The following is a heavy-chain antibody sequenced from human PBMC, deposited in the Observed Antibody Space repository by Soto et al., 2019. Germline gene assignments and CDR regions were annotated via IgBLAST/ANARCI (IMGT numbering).Heavy chain of an antibody. V-gene: IGHV3-48*01. D-gene: IGHD1-20*01. J-gene: IGHJ3*02. CDR1: GFTFSSYS. CDR2: ISSSSSTI. Sequence: EVQLVESGGGLVQPGGSLRLSCAASGFTFSSYSMNWVRQAPGKGLEWVSYISSSSSTIYYADSVKGRFTISRDHAKNSLYLQMNSLRAEDTAVYYCARKYNWNDVVAFDIWGHGTMVTVSS. CDR3: ARKYNWNDVVAFDI.